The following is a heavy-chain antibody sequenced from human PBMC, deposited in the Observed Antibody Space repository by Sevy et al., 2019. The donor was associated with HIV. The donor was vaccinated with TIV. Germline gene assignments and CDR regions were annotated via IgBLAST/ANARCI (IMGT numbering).Heavy chain of an antibody. CDR3: AKDYLGYCSGGSCVGAFDI. V-gene: IGHV3-30*18. CDR2: ISYDGSNK. J-gene: IGHJ3*02. D-gene: IGHD2-15*01. Sequence: SLRLSCAASGFTFSSYGMHWVRQAPGKGLEWVAVISYDGSNKYYADSVKGRFTISRDNSKNTLYLQMNSLRAEDTAVYYCAKDYLGYCSGGSCVGAFDIWGQGTMVTVSS. CDR1: GFTFSSYG.